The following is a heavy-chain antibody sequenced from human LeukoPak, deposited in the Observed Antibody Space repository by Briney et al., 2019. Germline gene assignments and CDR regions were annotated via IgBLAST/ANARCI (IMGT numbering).Heavy chain of an antibody. Sequence: PSETLSLTCTVSGGSISSYYWSWIRQPPGKGLEWIGYIYYSGSTYYNPSLKSRVTISVDTSKNQFSLKLSSVTAADTAVYYCARWAVRGVGLFDYWGQGTLVTVSP. CDR2: IYYSGST. D-gene: IGHD3-10*01. J-gene: IGHJ4*02. CDR3: ARWAVRGVGLFDY. CDR1: GGSISSYY. V-gene: IGHV4-59*08.